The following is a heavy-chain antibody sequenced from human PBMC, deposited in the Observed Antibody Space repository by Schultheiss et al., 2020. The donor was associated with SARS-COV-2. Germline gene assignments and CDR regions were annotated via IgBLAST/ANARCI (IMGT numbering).Heavy chain of an antibody. D-gene: IGHD1-26*01. J-gene: IGHJ4*02. V-gene: IGHV4-61*08. Sequence: SETLSLTCSVSGGSISSNGPYWGWIRQPPGKGLEWIGDIYFSGSTNYNPSLNNRVAISLDTSKNRFSLNLTSVTAADTAVYYCARAGFKEVGAAFDYWGQGTLVTVSS. CDR1: GGSISSNGPY. CDR2: IYFSGST. CDR3: ARAGFKEVGAAFDY.